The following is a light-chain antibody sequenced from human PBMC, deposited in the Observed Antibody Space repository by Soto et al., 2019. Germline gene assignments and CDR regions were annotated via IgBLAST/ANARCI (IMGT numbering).Light chain of an antibody. Sequence: QSALTQPASVSGSPGQSITISCTGTSSDVGGYKYVSWYQQHPGKAPKLMIFEVSNRPSGVSNRFSGSKSGNTASLTISGLQAADESDYYGSSYTSRSVIFCGGTQLTV. CDR1: SSDVGGYKY. CDR3: SSYTSRSVI. CDR2: EVS. J-gene: IGLJ2*01. V-gene: IGLV2-14*01.